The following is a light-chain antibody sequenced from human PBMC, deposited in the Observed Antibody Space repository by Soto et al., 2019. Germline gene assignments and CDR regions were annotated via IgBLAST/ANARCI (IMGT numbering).Light chain of an antibody. J-gene: IGLJ1*01. Sequence: QSVLTQPRSVSGSPGQSVTISCTGTSSDVGVYNYVSWYQQYPGKAPKIMIYDVSKRPSGVPDRFSGSKSDNTASLTISGLQAEDEADYYCCSYAGSYNFVFGIGTKVTV. CDR1: SSDVGVYNY. V-gene: IGLV2-11*01. CDR2: DVS. CDR3: CSYAGSYNFV.